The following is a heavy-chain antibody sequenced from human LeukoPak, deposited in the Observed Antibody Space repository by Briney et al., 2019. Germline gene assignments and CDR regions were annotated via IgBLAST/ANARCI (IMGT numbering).Heavy chain of an antibody. Sequence: GGSLRLSCAASGFTFDDYGMSWVRQAPGKGLEWVAFIRYDGSNKYYADSVKGRFTISRDNSKNTLYLQMNSLRAEDTAVYYCSRERHCIGSTCYGLWGQGTRVTVSS. CDR2: IRYDGSNK. D-gene: IGHD2-2*01. V-gene: IGHV3-30*02. J-gene: IGHJ4*02. CDR1: GFTFDDYG. CDR3: SRERHCIGSTCYGL.